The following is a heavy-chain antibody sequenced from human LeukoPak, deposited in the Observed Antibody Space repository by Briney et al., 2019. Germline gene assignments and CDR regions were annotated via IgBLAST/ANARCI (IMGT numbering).Heavy chain of an antibody. Sequence: SETLSLTCAVYGGSFSGYYWSWIRQPPGRGLEWIGEINHSGSTNYNPSLKSRVTISVDTSKNQFSLKLSSVTAADTAVYYCARGGGSSGWVDYWGQGTLVTVSS. CDR2: INHSGST. CDR1: GGSFSGYY. V-gene: IGHV4-34*01. J-gene: IGHJ4*02. CDR3: ARGGGSSGWVDY. D-gene: IGHD6-19*01.